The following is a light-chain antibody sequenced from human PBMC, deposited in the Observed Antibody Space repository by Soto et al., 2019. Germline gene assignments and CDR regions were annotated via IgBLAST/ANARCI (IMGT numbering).Light chain of an antibody. V-gene: IGKV3-11*01. CDR1: QSVSSY. Sequence: EIVLTQSPATLSLSPGERATLSCRASQSVSSYLAWYQQKPGQAPRLLIYDASNRATGIPARFSGSGSGTDFTFTINSLEPEDFAVYYCQQRTNWPTWTFGQGTKVEIK. J-gene: IGKJ1*01. CDR3: QQRTNWPTWT. CDR2: DAS.